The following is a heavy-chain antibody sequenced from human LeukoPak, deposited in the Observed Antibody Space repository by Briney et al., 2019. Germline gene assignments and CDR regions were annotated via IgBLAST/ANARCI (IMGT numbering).Heavy chain of an antibody. CDR3: ARLVSARPGFGGDY. D-gene: IGHD6-6*01. J-gene: IGHJ4*02. CDR2: INPNSGGT. CDR1: GYTFTGCY. Sequence: ASVKVSCKASGYTFTGCYMHWVRQAPGQGLEWMGRINPNSGGTNYAQKFQGRVTMTRDTSISTAYMELSRLRSDDTAVYYCARLVSARPGFGGDYWGQGTLVTVSS. V-gene: IGHV1-2*06.